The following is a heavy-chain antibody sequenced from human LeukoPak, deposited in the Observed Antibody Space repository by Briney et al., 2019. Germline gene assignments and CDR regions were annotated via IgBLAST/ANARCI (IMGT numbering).Heavy chain of an antibody. V-gene: IGHV3-33*01. J-gene: IGHJ4*02. D-gene: IGHD6-13*01. CDR1: GFTFSSYG. CDR2: IWYDGSNT. Sequence: GGSLRLSCAASGFTFSSYGMHWVRQAPGKGLEWVTFIWYDGSNTLYADSVRGRFTISRDNSKNTLYLQMNSLRAEDTAVYFCVREYGSSCYSWGQGALVTVSP. CDR3: VREYGSSCYS.